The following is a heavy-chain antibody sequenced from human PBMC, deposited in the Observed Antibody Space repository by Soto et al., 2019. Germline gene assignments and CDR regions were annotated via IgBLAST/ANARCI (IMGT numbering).Heavy chain of an antibody. J-gene: IGHJ5*02. V-gene: IGHV1-69*06. D-gene: IGHD6-13*01. Sequence: SVKVSCKASGGTFSSYAISWVRQAPGQGLEWMGGIIPIFGTANYAQKFQGRVTITADKSTSTAYMELSSLRSEDTAVYYCARSSSLGIAAVDPWGQRTMVTVSS. CDR3: ARSSSLGIAAVDP. CDR1: GGTFSSYA. CDR2: IIPIFGTA.